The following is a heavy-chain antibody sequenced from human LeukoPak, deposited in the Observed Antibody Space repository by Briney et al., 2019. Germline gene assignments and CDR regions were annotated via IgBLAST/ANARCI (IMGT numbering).Heavy chain of an antibody. CDR1: GGSFSGYY. CDR3: ARGRAGTDAFDI. J-gene: IGHJ3*02. CDR2: INHSGST. Sequence: SETLSLTCAVYGGSFSGYYWSWIRQPPGKGLEWIGEINHSGSTNYNPSLKSRVTISVDTSKNQFSLKLSSVTAADTAVYYCARGRAGTDAFDIWGQGTVVTVSS. V-gene: IGHV4-34*01.